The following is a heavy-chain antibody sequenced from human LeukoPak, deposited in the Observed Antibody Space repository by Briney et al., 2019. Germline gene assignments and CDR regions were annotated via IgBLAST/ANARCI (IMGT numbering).Heavy chain of an antibody. CDR1: GFTFSSYA. V-gene: IGHV3-23*01. CDR2: ISGSGGST. J-gene: IGHJ3*02. Sequence: GGSLRLSRAASGFTFSSYAMSWVRQAPGKGLEWVSAISGSGGSTYYADSVKGRFTISRDNSKNTLYLQMNSLRAEDTAVYYCAKNSAEQLVRSAFDIWGQGTMVTVSS. D-gene: IGHD6-6*01. CDR3: AKNSAEQLVRSAFDI.